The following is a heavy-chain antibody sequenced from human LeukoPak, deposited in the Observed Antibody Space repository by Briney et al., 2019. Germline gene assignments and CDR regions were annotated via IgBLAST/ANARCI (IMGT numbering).Heavy chain of an antibody. J-gene: IGHJ6*03. V-gene: IGHV3-21*01. Sequence: GGSLRLSCAACGFTFITYSMKWVRQAPGKERMWVSSISSSSYIYYADSVKGRFTISRDNAKTSLYLQMNSLRAEDTASYYCARHSLSGSWYYYYMDVWGKGTTVAVSS. CDR1: GFTFITYS. CDR2: ISSSSYI. CDR3: ARHSLSGSWYYYYMDV. D-gene: IGHD6-13*01.